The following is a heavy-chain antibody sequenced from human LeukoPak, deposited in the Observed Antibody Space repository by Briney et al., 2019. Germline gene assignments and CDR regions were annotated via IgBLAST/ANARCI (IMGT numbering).Heavy chain of an antibody. CDR3: ARSSRITMIVVVPTDY. V-gene: IGHV3-74*01. Sequence: GRSLRLSCAASGFTFSSYAMHWVRQAPGKGLVWVSRINSDGSSTSYADSVKGRFTISRDNAKNTLYLQMNSLRAEDTAVYYCARSSRITMIVVVPTDYWGQGTLVTVSS. J-gene: IGHJ4*02. CDR1: GFTFSSYA. D-gene: IGHD3-22*01. CDR2: INSDGSST.